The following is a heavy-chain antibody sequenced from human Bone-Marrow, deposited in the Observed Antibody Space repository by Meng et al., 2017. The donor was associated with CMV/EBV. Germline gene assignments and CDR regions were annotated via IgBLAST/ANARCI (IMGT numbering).Heavy chain of an antibody. Sequence: ASAKVSCKASGGTFSSYAISWVRQAPGQGREWMGWISAYNGNTNYAQKLQGRVTITTDTSTSTAYMELRRLRADDTAVYYCARGGVLMVYAPDIWGQGTMVTVSS. CDR3: ARGGVLMVYAPDI. D-gene: IGHD2-8*01. J-gene: IGHJ3*02. CDR1: GGTFSSYA. V-gene: IGHV1-18*01. CDR2: ISAYNGNT.